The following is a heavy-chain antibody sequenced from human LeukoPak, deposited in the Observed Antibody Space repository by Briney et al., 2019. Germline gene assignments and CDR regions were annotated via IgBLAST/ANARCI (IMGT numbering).Heavy chain of an antibody. J-gene: IGHJ4*02. CDR3: ARGITGVDY. V-gene: IGHV3-48*01. CDR1: GFTFSSYS. Sequence: GGSLRLSCAASGFTFSSYSMNWVRQAPGKGLEWVSYISSSSSTIYYADSVKGRFTISRDNAKNSLYLQMNSLKAEDTAVYYWARGITGVDYWGQGTLVTVSS. CDR2: ISSSSSTI. D-gene: IGHD1-20*01.